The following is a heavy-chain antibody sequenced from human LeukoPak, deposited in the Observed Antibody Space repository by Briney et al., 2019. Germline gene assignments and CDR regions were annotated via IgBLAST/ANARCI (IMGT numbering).Heavy chain of an antibody. CDR3: ARDAYYDFWSGYYHNWFDP. Sequence: GASVKVSCKASGYTLTSYGISWVRQAPGQGLEWMGWISAYNGNTNYAQKLQGRVTMTTDTSTSTAYMELRSLRSDDTAVYYCARDAYYDFWSGYYHNWFDPWGQGTLVTVS. J-gene: IGHJ5*02. CDR2: ISAYNGNT. V-gene: IGHV1-18*01. D-gene: IGHD3-3*01. CDR1: GYTLTSYG.